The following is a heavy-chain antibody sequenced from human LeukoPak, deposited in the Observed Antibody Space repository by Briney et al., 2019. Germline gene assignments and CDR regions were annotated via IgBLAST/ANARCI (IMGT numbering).Heavy chain of an antibody. CDR1: GGSISSYY. D-gene: IGHD3-22*01. V-gene: IGHV4-59*01. Sequence: SETLSLTCTVSGGSISSYYWSWIRQPPGKGLEWIGYIYYSGSTNYNPSLKSRVTISVDTSKNQFSLKLSSVTAADTAVYYCARTHSSGYSYFDYWGQGTLVTVSS. CDR2: IYYSGST. CDR3: ARTHSSGYSYFDY. J-gene: IGHJ4*02.